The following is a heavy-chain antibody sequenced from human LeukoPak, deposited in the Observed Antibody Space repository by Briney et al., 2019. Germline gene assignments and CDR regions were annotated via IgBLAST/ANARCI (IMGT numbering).Heavy chain of an antibody. Sequence: PSETLSLTCTVSGYSISSGYYWGWIRQPPGKGLEWIGEINHSGSTNYNPSLKSRVTISVDTSKNQFSLKLSSVTAADTAVYYCARGGVIVGATPFDYWGQGTLVTVSS. J-gene: IGHJ4*02. CDR2: INHSGST. CDR1: GYSISSGYY. V-gene: IGHV4-38-2*02. CDR3: ARGGVIVGATPFDY. D-gene: IGHD1-26*01.